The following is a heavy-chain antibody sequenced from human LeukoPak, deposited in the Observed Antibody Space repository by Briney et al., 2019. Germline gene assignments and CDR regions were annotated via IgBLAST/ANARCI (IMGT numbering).Heavy chain of an antibody. V-gene: IGHV3-23*01. Sequence: GGSLRLSCAASGFTFSSYAMSWVRQVSGKGLEWVSAISGSGGSTYYADSVKGRFTISRDNSKNTLYLQMNSVRAEDTAVYYCAKDCSGGSCYFDYWGQGTLVTVSS. CDR1: GFTFSSYA. D-gene: IGHD2-15*01. J-gene: IGHJ4*02. CDR3: AKDCSGGSCYFDY. CDR2: ISGSGGST.